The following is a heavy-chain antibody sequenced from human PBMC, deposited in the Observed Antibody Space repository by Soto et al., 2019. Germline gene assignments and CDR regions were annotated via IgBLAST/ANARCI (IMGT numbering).Heavy chain of an antibody. CDR2: ISTYNGNT. J-gene: IGHJ6*02. CDR3: AREGYCSSGSCALYSHEYFGMDV. CDR1: GYSFDRYG. Sequence: GASVKFSCKASGYSFDRYGISWVRQAPGQGLEWMGWISTYNGNTNYAQKLKGRVTMTTDTFTSTAYMELRSLTSGDTAVYYCAREGYCSSGSCALYSHEYFGMDVWGQGTTVTVSS. D-gene: IGHD2-15*01. V-gene: IGHV1-18*01.